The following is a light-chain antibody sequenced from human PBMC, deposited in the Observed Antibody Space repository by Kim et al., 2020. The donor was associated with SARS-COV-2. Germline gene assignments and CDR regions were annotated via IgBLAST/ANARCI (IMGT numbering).Light chain of an antibody. CDR2: GAN. V-gene: IGKV3-15*01. CDR1: QSVSSN. J-gene: IGKJ1*01. Sequence: SPGERATLSCRASQSVSSNLAWYQQKPGQAPRFLIYGANMRATGIPARFSGSGSGTEFTLTISSLQSEDFAVYYCQQYKNWPPWTFGQGTKVDIK. CDR3: QQYKNWPPWT.